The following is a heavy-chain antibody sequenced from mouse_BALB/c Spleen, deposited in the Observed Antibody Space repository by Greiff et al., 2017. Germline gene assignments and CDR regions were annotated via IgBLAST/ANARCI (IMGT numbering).Heavy chain of an antibody. D-gene: IGHD2-3*01. CDR3: ARQNDGYYGAMDY. J-gene: IGHJ4*01. V-gene: IGHV5-12-2*01. Sequence: EVKLMESGGGLVQPGGSLKLSCAASGFTFSSYTMSWVRQTPEKRLEWVAYISNGGGSTYYPDTVKGRFTISRDNAKNTLYLQMSSLKSEDTAMYYCARQNDGYYGAMDYWGQGTSVTVSS. CDR2: ISNGGGST. CDR1: GFTFSSYT.